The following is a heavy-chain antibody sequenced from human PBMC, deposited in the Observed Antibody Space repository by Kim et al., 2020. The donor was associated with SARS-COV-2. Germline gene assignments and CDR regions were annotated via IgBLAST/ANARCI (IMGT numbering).Heavy chain of an antibody. CDR1: GFTFSAYD. CDR2: IGFVGVT. Sequence: GGSLRLSCAASGFTFSAYDMHWVRQIVGKGLEWGSGIGFVGVTYYPDSVKGRFTVSRENAKNSLYLQMNNLRAADTAVYYCARVKVATGQVFDYWGQGTLVTVSS. D-gene: IGHD5-12*01. J-gene: IGHJ4*02. V-gene: IGHV3-13*01. CDR3: ARVKVATGQVFDY.